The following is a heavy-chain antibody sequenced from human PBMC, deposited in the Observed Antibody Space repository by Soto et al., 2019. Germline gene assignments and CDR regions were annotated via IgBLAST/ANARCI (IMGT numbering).Heavy chain of an antibody. J-gene: IGHJ6*02. D-gene: IGHD4-17*01. Sequence: EVQLVESGGGLVQPGGSLRLSCAASGFTFSSYSMNWVRQAPGKGLEWVSYISGSGSTIFYADSVKGRFTISRDNAKNSLYLQMNSLRAEDTAVYYCARDWDQVVSRLHDYGDPGYYYYGMDVWGQGTTVTVSS. V-gene: IGHV3-48*01. CDR1: GFTFSSYS. CDR2: ISGSGSTI. CDR3: ARDWDQVVSRLHDYGDPGYYYYGMDV.